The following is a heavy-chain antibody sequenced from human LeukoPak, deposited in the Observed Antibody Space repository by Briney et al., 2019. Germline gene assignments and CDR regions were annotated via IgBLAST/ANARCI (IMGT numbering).Heavy chain of an antibody. J-gene: IGHJ4*02. Sequence: GGSLRLSCAASGFTFSSYGMHWVRQASGKGLEWVANIKQDGSEKYYVDSVKGRFTISRDNAKNSLYLQMNSLRAEDTAVYYCARYTTAGYSSGWYGPSFDYWGQGTLVTVSS. CDR3: ARYTTAGYSSGWYGPSFDY. CDR1: GFTFSSYG. CDR2: IKQDGSEK. D-gene: IGHD6-19*01. V-gene: IGHV3-7*01.